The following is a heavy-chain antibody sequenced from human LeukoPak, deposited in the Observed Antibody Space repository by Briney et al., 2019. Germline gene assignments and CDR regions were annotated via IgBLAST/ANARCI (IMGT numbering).Heavy chain of an antibody. CDR2: IYYSGST. CDR1: GGSISSYY. Sequence: SETLSLTCTVSGGSISSYYWSWIRQPPGKGLEWIGYIYYSGSTNYNPSLKSRLTISVDTSKNQFSLKLSSVTAADTAVYYCARVNYGGRDYWGQGTLVTVSS. V-gene: IGHV4-59*01. D-gene: IGHD4-23*01. CDR3: ARVNYGGRDY. J-gene: IGHJ4*02.